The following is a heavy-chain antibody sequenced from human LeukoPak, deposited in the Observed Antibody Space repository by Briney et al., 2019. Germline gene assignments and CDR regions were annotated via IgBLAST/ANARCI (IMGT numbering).Heavy chain of an antibody. CDR3: ARDMRTEGTSFDY. V-gene: IGHV1-46*01. Sequence: GASVKVSCKASGYTFTSYGISWVRQAPGQGLEWMGIINPSGGSTSYAQKFQGRVTMTRDMSTSTVYMELSSLRSEDTAVYYCARDMRTEGTSFDYWGQGTLVTVSS. CDR2: INPSGGST. J-gene: IGHJ4*02. CDR1: GYTFTSYG. D-gene: IGHD2-2*01.